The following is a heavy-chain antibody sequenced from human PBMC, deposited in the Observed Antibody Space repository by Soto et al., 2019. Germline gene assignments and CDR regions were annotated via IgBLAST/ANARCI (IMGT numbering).Heavy chain of an antibody. V-gene: IGHV4-30-4*01. Sequence: SETLSLTCTVSGGSISSGDYYWSWIRQPPGKGLEWIGYIYYSGSTYYNPSLKSRVTVSVDTSKNQFSLKLSSVTAADTAVYYCARGLDSSGSASWFDPWGQGTLVTVSS. CDR3: ARGLDSSGSASWFDP. D-gene: IGHD3-22*01. CDR1: GGSISSGDYY. CDR2: IYYSGST. J-gene: IGHJ5*02.